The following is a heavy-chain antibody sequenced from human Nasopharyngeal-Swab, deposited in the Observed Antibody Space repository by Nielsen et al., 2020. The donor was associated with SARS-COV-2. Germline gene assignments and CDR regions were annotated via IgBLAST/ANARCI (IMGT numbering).Heavy chain of an antibody. CDR2: IIPIFGTA. J-gene: IGHJ3*02. Sequence: SVKVSCKASGGNFSSYAISWVRQAPGQGLEWMGGIIPIFGTANYAQKFQGRVTITADESTSTAYMELSSLRSEDTAVYYCARRGPLLWFGELGHAFDIWGQGTMVTVSS. V-gene: IGHV1-69*13. CDR3: ARRGPLLWFGELGHAFDI. CDR1: GGNFSSYA. D-gene: IGHD3-10*01.